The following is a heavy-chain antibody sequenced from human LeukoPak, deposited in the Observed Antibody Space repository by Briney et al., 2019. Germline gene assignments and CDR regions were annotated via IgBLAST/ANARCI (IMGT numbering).Heavy chain of an antibody. D-gene: IGHD6-13*01. J-gene: IGHJ4*02. CDR1: GFTVSSNY. CDR3: ARVGYTSTWYSSPPFDY. Sequence: GGSLRLSCAVSGFTVSSNYMSWVRQAPGKGLEWVSIIYSGGSTYYADSVKGRFTISRDNSKNTLYLQMNSLRVEDTAVYYCARVGYTSTWYSSPPFDYWGQGTLVTVSS. V-gene: IGHV3-66*01. CDR2: IYSGGST.